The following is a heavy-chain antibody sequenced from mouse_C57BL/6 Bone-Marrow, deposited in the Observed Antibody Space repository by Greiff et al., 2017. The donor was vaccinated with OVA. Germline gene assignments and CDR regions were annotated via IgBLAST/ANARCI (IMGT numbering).Heavy chain of an antibody. J-gene: IGHJ1*03. D-gene: IGHD2-4*01. Sequence: VKLQQPGAELVKPGASVKLSCKASGYTFTSYWMHWVKQRPGQGLEWIGMIHPNSGSTNYNEKFKSKATLTVDKSSSTAYMQLSSLTSEDSAVYSCARYDYDGYFDVWGTGTTVTVSS. CDR1: GYTFTSYW. V-gene: IGHV1-64*01. CDR2: IHPNSGST. CDR3: ARYDYDGYFDV.